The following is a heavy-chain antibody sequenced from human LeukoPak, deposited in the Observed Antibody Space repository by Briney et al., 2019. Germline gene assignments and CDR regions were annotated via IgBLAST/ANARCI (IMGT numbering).Heavy chain of an antibody. Sequence: GGSLRLSCAASGFTFSTYSMTWVRQAPGKGLEWVSSISYSSSYIYYADSVKGRFTISRDNAKNSLYLQMNSLRAEDTAVYYCASSTVGYCTSNTCYGPSDYWGQGTLVTVSS. J-gene: IGHJ4*02. CDR1: GFTFSTYS. D-gene: IGHD2-2*01. CDR2: ISYSSSYI. CDR3: ASSTVGYCTSNTCYGPSDY. V-gene: IGHV3-21*01.